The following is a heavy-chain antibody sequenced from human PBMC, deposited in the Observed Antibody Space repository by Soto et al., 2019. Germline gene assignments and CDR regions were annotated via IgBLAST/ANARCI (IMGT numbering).Heavy chain of an antibody. V-gene: IGHV3-21*01. CDR1: GFTFSSYS. D-gene: IGHD3-22*01. CDR2: ISSSGSYI. J-gene: IGHJ4*02. Sequence: EVQLVESGGGLVKPGGSLRLSCAASGFTFSSYSMNWVRQAPGKRLEWVSSISSSGSYIYYADSVKGRFTISRDNAKNSLYMQMNSLRAEDTAVYYCTRGTFYYDSHAYYVYWGQGTVVTVSS. CDR3: TRGTFYYDSHAYYVY.